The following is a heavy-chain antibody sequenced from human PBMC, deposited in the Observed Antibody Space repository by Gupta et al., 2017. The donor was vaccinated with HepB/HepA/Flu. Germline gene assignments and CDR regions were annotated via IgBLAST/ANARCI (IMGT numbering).Heavy chain of an antibody. J-gene: IGHJ6*03. D-gene: IGHD2-2*02. CDR1: GFTFSSYS. V-gene: IGHV3-21*01. CDR3: ARGGTGYCSSTSCYTKDYYYYYMDV. Sequence: EVQLVESGGGLVKPGGSLRLSCAASGFTFSSYSMNWVRQAPGKGLAWVSSISSSSSYIYYADSVKGRFTISRDNAKNSLYLQMNSLRAEDTAVYYCARGGTGYCSSTSCYTKDYYYYYMDVWGKGTTVTVSS. CDR2: ISSSSSYI.